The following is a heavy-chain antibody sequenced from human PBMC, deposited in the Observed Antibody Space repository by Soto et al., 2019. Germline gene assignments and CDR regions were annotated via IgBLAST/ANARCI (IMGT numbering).Heavy chain of an antibody. CDR1: GFTFSTYW. J-gene: IGHJ4*02. Sequence: PGGSLRLSCSASGFTFSTYWMSWVRQAPGRGLEWVSAISGSGGSSYYADSVKGRFTISRDNSKNTLFLQMNSLRAEDTAIYYCAKGGSYYYDSSGYYANWGQGTLVTVSS. CDR2: ISGSGGSS. D-gene: IGHD3-22*01. CDR3: AKGGSYYYDSSGYYAN. V-gene: IGHV3-23*01.